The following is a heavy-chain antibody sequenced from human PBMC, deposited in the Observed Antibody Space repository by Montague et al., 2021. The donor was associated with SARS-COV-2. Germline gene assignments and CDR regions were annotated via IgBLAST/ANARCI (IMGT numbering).Heavy chain of an antibody. CDR2: IYYTANT. J-gene: IGHJ5*02. CDR1: GGSIISTTSN. Sequence: SETLSLTCTVSGGSIISTTSNWGWIRQPPGKGLEWIGSIYYTANTYYTPSLKTRVTISVDTSKNQFSLRLRSVTAADTAVYYSARDRLRYGWFDPWGQGTLVTVSS. V-gene: IGHV4-39*01. D-gene: IGHD5-12*01. CDR3: ARDRLRYGWFDP.